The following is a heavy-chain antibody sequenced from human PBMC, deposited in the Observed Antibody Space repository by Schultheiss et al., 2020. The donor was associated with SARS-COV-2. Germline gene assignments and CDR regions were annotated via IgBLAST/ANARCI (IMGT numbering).Heavy chain of an antibody. CDR3: AKGSWSGSYPPFDY. Sequence: GGSLRLSCAASGFTFDDYAMHWVRQAPGKGLEWVSGISWNSGSIGYADSVKGRFTISRDNAKNSLYLQMNSLRAEDTALYYCAKGSWSGSYPPFDYWGQGTMVTVSS. J-gene: IGHJ4*02. CDR2: ISWNSGSI. CDR1: GFTFDDYA. D-gene: IGHD1-26*01. V-gene: IGHV3-9*01.